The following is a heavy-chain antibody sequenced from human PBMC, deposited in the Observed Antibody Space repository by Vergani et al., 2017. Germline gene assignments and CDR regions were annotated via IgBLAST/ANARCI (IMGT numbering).Heavy chain of an antibody. J-gene: IGHJ6*02. CDR1: GYTFFNYG. D-gene: IGHD4-17*01. CDR3: ATPQTVTTGGMEV. V-gene: IGHV1-18*04. Sequence: QVQLVQSGPEVKRPGASVKVSCKTSGYTFFNYGVNGIRRAPGQGFEWLGWIRADTGDTKYSERLQDRVTLTTDSSTNTASMELRSLRSEDTAVYYCATPQTVTTGGMEVWGQGTTVIVSS. CDR2: IRADTGDT.